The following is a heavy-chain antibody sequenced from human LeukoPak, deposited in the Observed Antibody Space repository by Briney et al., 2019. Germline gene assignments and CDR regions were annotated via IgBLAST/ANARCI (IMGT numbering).Heavy chain of an antibody. CDR3: ARCYYHDSMLDY. CDR1: GFNFRNYW. Sequence: GGSLRLSCAASGFNFRNYWMNWVRQVPGKGLVWVSRINTDGANIKYADSVKGRFTISRDNAKNTLYLQMNSLRVEDTAVYYCARCYYHDSMLDYWGQGTLVTVSS. CDR2: INTDGANI. J-gene: IGHJ4*02. V-gene: IGHV3-74*03. D-gene: IGHD3-22*01.